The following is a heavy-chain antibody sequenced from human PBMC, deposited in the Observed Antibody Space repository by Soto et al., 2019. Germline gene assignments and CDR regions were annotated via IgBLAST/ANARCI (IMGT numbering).Heavy chain of an antibody. J-gene: IGHJ6*02. D-gene: IGHD1-1*01. V-gene: IGHV1-18*01. CDR3: ARDRGKQPTSSSSGMDA. Sequence: ASVKVSCKASGYTFTSYGISWVRQAPGQGLEWMGWISAYNGNTNYAQKLQGRVTMTTDTSTSTAYMELRSLRSDDTAVYYCARDRGKQPTSSSSGMDAWGQGTTVTVSS. CDR1: GYTFTSYG. CDR2: ISAYNGNT.